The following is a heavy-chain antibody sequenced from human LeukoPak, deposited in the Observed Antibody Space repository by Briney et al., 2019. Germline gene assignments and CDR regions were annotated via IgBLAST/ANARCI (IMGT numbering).Heavy chain of an antibody. Sequence: SETLSLTCAVYGGSFSGYYWSWIRQPPGKGLEWIGEINHSGSTNYNPSLKSRVTISVDTSKNQFPLKLSSVTAADTAVYYCARGLYNYDSSALEYWGQGTLVTVSS. CDR1: GGSFSGYY. D-gene: IGHD3-22*01. CDR3: ARGLYNYDSSALEY. CDR2: INHSGST. J-gene: IGHJ4*02. V-gene: IGHV4-34*01.